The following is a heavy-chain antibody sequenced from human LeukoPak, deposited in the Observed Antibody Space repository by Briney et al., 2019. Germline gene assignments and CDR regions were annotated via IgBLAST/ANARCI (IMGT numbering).Heavy chain of an antibody. Sequence: LRLSCAASGFTLRSYTMNWIRQPPGKGLEWIGYIYHTGSTYYNPSLESRVTISVDRSKNHFSLNLRSVTAADTAIYYCASYDVLTNNYFDYWGQGTLVTVSS. CDR2: IYHTGST. CDR3: ASYDVLTNNYFDY. CDR1: GFTLRSYT. V-gene: IGHV4-30-2*01. D-gene: IGHD3-9*01. J-gene: IGHJ4*02.